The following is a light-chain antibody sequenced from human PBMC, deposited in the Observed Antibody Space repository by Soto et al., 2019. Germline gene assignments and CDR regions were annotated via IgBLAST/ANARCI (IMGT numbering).Light chain of an antibody. V-gene: IGKV1-39*01. CDR1: QSISSY. CDR2: AAS. CDR3: QQSYSTPLT. J-gene: IGKJ4*01. Sequence: DIQTTQSPSSLSAFVRDTVTITCRASQSISSYLNWYQQKPGKAPKLLIYAASSLQSGVPSRFSGSGSGTDFTLTISSLQPEDFATYSCQQSYSTPLTFGGGTKVDIK.